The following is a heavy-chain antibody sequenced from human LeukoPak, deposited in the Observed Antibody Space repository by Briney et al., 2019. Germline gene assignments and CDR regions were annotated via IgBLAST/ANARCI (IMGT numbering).Heavy chain of an antibody. CDR1: GYTFTGYY. J-gene: IGHJ4*02. D-gene: IGHD3-9*01. V-gene: IGHV1-18*04. Sequence: ASVKVSCKASGYTFTGYYMHWVRQAPGQGLEWMGWISAYNGNTNYAQKLQGRVTMTTDTSTSTAYMELRSLRSDDTAVYYCARGDFDWCFDYWGQGTLVTVSS. CDR2: ISAYNGNT. CDR3: ARGDFDWCFDY.